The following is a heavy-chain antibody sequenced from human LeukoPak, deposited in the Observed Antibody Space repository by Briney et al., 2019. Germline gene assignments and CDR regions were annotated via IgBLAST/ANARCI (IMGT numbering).Heavy chain of an antibody. CDR1: GGSVSDYY. CDR2: IYYTGT. Sequence: SETLSLTCTVSGGSVSDYYVSCIRQSPGKALEWIGYIYYTGTSYNPSLKSRVTISADTSKNQFSLNLSSVTAADTAVYYCASRKLGNDYWGQGTLVTVSS. D-gene: IGHD7-27*01. J-gene: IGHJ4*02. CDR3: ASRKLGNDY. V-gene: IGHV4-59*02.